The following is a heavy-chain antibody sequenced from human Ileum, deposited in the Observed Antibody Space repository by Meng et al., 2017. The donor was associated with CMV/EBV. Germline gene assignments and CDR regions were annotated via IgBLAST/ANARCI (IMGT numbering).Heavy chain of an antibody. D-gene: IGHD1/OR15-1a*01. V-gene: IGHV3-30*02. CDR1: GFPFTSYG. J-gene: IGHJ4*02. Sequence: GGSLRLSCAASGFPFTSYGMHWVRQAPGKGLEWLAFIRYDASEKYYADSVKGRFTISSDNSKNTLYLQMNSLIAEDTAVYYCATQNSATFSYYFDYWGQGTLVTVSS. CDR3: ATQNSATFSYYFDY. CDR2: IRYDASEK.